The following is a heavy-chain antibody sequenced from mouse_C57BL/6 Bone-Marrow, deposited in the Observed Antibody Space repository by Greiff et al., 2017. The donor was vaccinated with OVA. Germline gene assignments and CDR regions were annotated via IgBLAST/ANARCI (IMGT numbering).Heavy chain of an antibody. J-gene: IGHJ4*01. Sequence: EVPLQQSGPELVKPGASVKISCKASGYTFTDYYMNWVKQSHGKSLEWIGDINPNNGGTNYNQKFKGKDTLTVDKSSSTAYVELLSMTSEDAAVYYCARGTAGARDYWGQGTSVTVSS. CDR1: GYTFTDYY. CDR3: ARGTAGARDY. CDR2: INPNNGGT. V-gene: IGHV1-26*01. D-gene: IGHD3-3*01.